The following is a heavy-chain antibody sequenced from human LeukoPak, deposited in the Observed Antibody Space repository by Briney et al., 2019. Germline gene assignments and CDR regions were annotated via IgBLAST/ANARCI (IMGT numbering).Heavy chain of an antibody. CDR1: GGSISSYY. D-gene: IGHD3-9*01. J-gene: IGHJ4*02. CDR3: ARGLGSFDWLWEH. Sequence: SETLSLTCTVSGGSISSYYWSWIRQPPGKGLEWIGYIYYSGSTKYKPSLKSRVTISVDTSKNQFSLKLSSVTAADTAVYYCARGLGSFDWLWEHWGPGTLVTVSS. CDR2: IYYSGST. V-gene: IGHV4-59*01.